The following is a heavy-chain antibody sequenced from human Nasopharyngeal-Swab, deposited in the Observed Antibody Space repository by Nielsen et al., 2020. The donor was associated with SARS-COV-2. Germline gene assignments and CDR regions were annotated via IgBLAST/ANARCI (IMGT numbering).Heavy chain of an antibody. Sequence: SVKVSCKASGFTFTSSAVQWVRQARGQRLEWIGWIVVGSGNTNYAQKFQERVTITRDMSTSTAYMELSSLRSEDTAVYYCARERITMIVGPSSYFDYWGQGTLVTVSS. V-gene: IGHV1-58*01. D-gene: IGHD3-22*01. J-gene: IGHJ4*02. CDR3: ARERITMIVGPSSYFDY. CDR1: GFTFTSSA. CDR2: IVVGSGNT.